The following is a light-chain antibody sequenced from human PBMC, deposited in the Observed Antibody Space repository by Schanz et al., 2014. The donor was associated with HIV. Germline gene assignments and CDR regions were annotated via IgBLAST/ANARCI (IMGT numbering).Light chain of an antibody. V-gene: IGLV1-40*01. CDR1: SSNIGANYD. CDR2: VNA. CDR3: QSYDNNLGGVV. J-gene: IGLJ2*01. Sequence: QSVLAQPPSVSGAPGKRVTISCTGSSSNIGANYDVHWYQQFPGTAPPILIYVNANRPSGVPDRFSASISGTSASLAITGLQAEDEAHYYCQSYDNNLGGVVFGGGTKLTVL.